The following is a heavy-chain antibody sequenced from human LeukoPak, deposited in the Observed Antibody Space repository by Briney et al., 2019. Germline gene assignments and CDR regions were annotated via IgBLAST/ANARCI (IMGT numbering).Heavy chain of an antibody. CDR3: ARNYDILTGYSQFDP. Sequence: GGSLRLSCAASGFTVSSNYRSWVRQAPGKGLEWVSVIYSGGSTYYADSVKGRFTISRDNSKNTLYLQMNSLRAEDTAVYYCARNYDILTGYSQFDPLGQGTLVTVSS. CDR1: GFTVSSNY. CDR2: IYSGGST. J-gene: IGHJ5*02. V-gene: IGHV3-66*02. D-gene: IGHD3-9*01.